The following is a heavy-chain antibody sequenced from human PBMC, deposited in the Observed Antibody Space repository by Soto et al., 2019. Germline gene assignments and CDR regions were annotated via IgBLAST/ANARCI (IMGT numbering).Heavy chain of an antibody. V-gene: IGHV3-74*01. D-gene: IGHD5-12*01. CDR2: INSDGSTT. Sequence: EVQLLESGGGLIQPGGSLRLSCAASVFTFSTHWMHWVRQAPGKGLVWVSRINSDGSTTNYVDSVKGRFTISRDNAKNTVYLQMNSLRAEDTAVYYCARVPTGGYDWVWGQGTLVTVSS. CDR3: ARVPTGGYDWV. J-gene: IGHJ4*02. CDR1: VFTFSTHW.